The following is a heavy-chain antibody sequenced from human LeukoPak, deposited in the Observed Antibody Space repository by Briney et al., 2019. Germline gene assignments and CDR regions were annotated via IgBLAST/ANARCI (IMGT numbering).Heavy chain of an antibody. CDR1: GFTFDDYA. J-gene: IGHJ4*02. CDR2: ISWNSGTI. V-gene: IGHV3-9*01. CDR3: TRVRCTSAICPSRPIDY. Sequence: AGGSLRLSCAASGFTFDDYAMHWVRQAPGKGLEWVSGISWNSGTIDYADSVKGRFTISRDNAKNALYLQMSTLRAEDTALYYCTRVRCTSAICPSRPIDYWGQGTLVTVSS. D-gene: IGHD1-26*01.